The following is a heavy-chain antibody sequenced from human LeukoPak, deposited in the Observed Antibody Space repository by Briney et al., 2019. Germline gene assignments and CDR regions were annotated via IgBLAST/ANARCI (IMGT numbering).Heavy chain of an antibody. Sequence: GGSLRLSCTASGFTFSSYWMSWVRQAPGKGLEWVANIRQDGGLKHYVDSVKGRFTISRDNAENSLYLQINRLRAEDTAVYYCAREIVGAITSSFDYWGQGTLVTASS. CDR1: GFTFSSYW. CDR3: AREIVGAITSSFDY. V-gene: IGHV3-7*01. D-gene: IGHD1-26*01. J-gene: IGHJ4*02. CDR2: IRQDGGLK.